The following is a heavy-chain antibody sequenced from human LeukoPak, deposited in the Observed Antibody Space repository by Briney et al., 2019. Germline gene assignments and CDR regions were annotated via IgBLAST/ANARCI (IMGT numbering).Heavy chain of an antibody. CDR2: ISPNSGGT. CDR1: GYTFTGYY. V-gene: IGHV1-2*02. D-gene: IGHD3-22*01. Sequence: GASVKVSCKASGYTFTGYYVNWVRQAPGQGLEWMGWISPNSGGTNYTQKFQGRVTLSRDTSISTAYMELSRLRSDDTAVYYCARDRVIVGSYDGFYIWGQGTMVTVSS. CDR3: ARDRVIVGSYDGFYI. J-gene: IGHJ3*02.